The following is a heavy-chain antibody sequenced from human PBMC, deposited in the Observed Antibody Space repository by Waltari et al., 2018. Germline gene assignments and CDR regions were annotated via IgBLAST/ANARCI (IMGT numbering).Heavy chain of an antibody. J-gene: IGHJ6*03. CDR3: ARGRRLLEWLLSYYYMDV. D-gene: IGHD3-3*01. CDR1: GGSFSGYY. Sequence: QVQLQQWGAGLLKPSETLSLTCAVYGGSFSGYYWSWIRQPPGKGLEWIGEINHSGSTNYNPSLKSRVTISVDTSKNQFSLKLSSVTAADTAVYYCARGRRLLEWLLSYYYMDVWDKGTTVTVSS. CDR2: INHSGST. V-gene: IGHV4-34*01.